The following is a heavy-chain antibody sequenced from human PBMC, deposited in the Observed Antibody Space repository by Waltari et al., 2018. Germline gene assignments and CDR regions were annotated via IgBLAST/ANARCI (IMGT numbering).Heavy chain of an antibody. D-gene: IGHD1-26*01. Sequence: QVHLMESGGGVVQPGASLRLSCVVSGFTSVGIHWVRQAPGKGLEWVAAIWGHGTTQRYADSVKGRFTISQDSSESTFYLQMNSLENEDTAVYYCARDQGGRPFDHWGQGTLVIVSS. J-gene: IGHJ4*02. CDR3: ARDQGGRPFDH. CDR2: IWGHGTTQ. V-gene: IGHV3-33*01. CDR1: GFTSVG.